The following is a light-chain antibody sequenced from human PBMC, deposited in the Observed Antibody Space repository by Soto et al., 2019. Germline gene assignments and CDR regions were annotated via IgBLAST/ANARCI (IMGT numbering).Light chain of an antibody. V-gene: IGKV3-11*01. Sequence: IGLTQSPSTLSLSPGERAALSCRASQSVSTSLAWYQHKPGQAPRRIIYDASKRAPGIPARFSGSGSGTDFTLTISSPEPEDFAVYYCQVRDVWPTFGQGTKVDIK. CDR1: QSVSTS. CDR3: QVRDVWPT. J-gene: IGKJ1*01. CDR2: DAS.